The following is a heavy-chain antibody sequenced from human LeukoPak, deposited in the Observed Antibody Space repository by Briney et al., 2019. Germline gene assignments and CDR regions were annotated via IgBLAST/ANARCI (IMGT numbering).Heavy chain of an antibody. D-gene: IGHD3-3*01. CDR2: ISAYNGNT. CDR3: ARASRDYDFWSGYLDYYYYMDV. Sequence: GASVKVSCKASGYTFTSYGISWVRQAPGQGLEWMGWISAYNGNTNYAQKLQGRVTMTTDTSTSTAYMELRSLRSDDTAVYYCARASRDYDFWSGYLDYYYYMDVWGKGTTVTVSS. CDR1: GYTFTSYG. V-gene: IGHV1-18*01. J-gene: IGHJ6*03.